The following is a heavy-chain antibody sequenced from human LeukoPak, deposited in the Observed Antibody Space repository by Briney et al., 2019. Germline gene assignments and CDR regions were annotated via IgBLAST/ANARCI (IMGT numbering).Heavy chain of an antibody. V-gene: IGHV5-51*01. CDR3: ARLGPTLIVEYGGLAMDV. J-gene: IGHJ6*04. Sequence: GESLQISCKASGYRFTSYWIDWVRQMPGKGLEWVGIIHPRDSDIKYSPSFQGQVTISADKSISTAYLQWSSLKASDTAMYYCARLGPTLIVEYGGLAMDVWGKGTTVTVSS. D-gene: IGHD3-22*01. CDR2: IHPRDSDI. CDR1: GYRFTSYW.